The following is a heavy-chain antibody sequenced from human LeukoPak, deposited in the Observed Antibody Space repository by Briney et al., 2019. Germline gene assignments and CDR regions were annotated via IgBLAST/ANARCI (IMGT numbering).Heavy chain of an antibody. CDR2: INHSGST. J-gene: IGHJ4*02. CDR3: ARGRGYSSSWYDY. V-gene: IGHV4-39*07. Sequence: PSETLSLTCTVSGGSISSSSYYWSWIRQPPGKGLEWIGEINHSGSTNYNPSLKSRVTISVDTSKNQFSLKLSSVTAADTAVYYCARGRGYSSSWYDYWGQGTLVTVSS. CDR1: GGSISSSSYY. D-gene: IGHD6-13*01.